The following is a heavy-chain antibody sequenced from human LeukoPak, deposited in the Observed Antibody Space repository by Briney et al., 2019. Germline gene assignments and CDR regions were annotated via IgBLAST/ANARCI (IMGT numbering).Heavy chain of an antibody. D-gene: IGHD6-13*01. CDR2: INHSGST. CDR3: ARGYSSSWYLNWFDP. V-gene: IGHV4-34*01. J-gene: IGHJ5*02. Sequence: SETLSLTCAVYGGSFSGHYWSWIRQPPGKGLEWIGEINHSGSTNYNPSLKSRVTISVDTSKNQFSLKLTSVTAADTAVYYCARGYSSSWYLNWFDPWGQGTLVTVSS. CDR1: GGSFSGHY.